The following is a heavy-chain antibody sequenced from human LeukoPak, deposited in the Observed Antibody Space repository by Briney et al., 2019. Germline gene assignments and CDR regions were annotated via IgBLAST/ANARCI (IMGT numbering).Heavy chain of an antibody. CDR1: GGSFSGYY. J-gene: IGHJ6*02. CDR2: INHSGST. CDR3: ARGRVISSWHSSDMDV. Sequence: SETLSLTCAVYGGSFSGYYWSWIRQPPGKGLEWIGEINHSGSTNYNPSLKSRVTISVDTSKNQFSLKLSSVTAADTAVYYCARGRVISSWHSSDMDVWGQGTTVTVSS. V-gene: IGHV4-34*01. D-gene: IGHD6-13*01.